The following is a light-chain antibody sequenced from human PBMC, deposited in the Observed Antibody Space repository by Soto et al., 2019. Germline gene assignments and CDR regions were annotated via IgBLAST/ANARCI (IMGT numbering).Light chain of an antibody. CDR3: QSYDSSLSGYV. J-gene: IGLJ1*01. Sequence: QSVLTQPPSVSGAPGQRVTISCTGSSSNIGAGYDVHWYQQFPGTAPKLLIYGNSDRPSGVPDRFSGSKSGTSASLAITGLQAEDEADYYRQSYDSSLSGYVFGTGTKVTVL. CDR1: SSNIGAGYD. V-gene: IGLV1-40*01. CDR2: GNS.